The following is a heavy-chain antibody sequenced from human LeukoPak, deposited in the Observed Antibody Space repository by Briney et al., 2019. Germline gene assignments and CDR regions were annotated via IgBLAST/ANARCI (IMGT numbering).Heavy chain of an antibody. Sequence: PSETLSLTCTVSGGSISSSSYYWGWIRQPPGKGLEWIGSIYYSGSTYYNPSLKSRVTISVDTSKNQFSLKLSSVTAADTAVYYCARATVANGGVDYWGQGTLVTVSS. D-gene: IGHD4-23*01. V-gene: IGHV4-39*07. CDR3: ARATVANGGVDY. CDR2: IYYSGST. J-gene: IGHJ4*02. CDR1: GGSISSSSYY.